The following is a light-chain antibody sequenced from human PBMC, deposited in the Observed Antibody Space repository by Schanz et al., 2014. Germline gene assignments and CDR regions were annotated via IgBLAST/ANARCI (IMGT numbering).Light chain of an antibody. V-gene: IGLV2-8*01. Sequence: QSALTQPPSASWSPGQSVTISCTGTSSDVGGYNYVSWYQQHPGKAPKLMIYEVTTRPSGVPDRFSGSKSGNTASLTVSGLRAEDEADYYCSSYANTGNLVFGGGTKVTVL. J-gene: IGLJ2*01. CDR2: EVT. CDR3: SSYANTGNLV. CDR1: SSDVGGYNY.